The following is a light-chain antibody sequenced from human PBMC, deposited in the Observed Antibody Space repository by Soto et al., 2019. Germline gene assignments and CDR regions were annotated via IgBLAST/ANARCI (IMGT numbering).Light chain of an antibody. CDR2: ENN. CDR1: SGSIVSNY. CDR3: QSYDSSFWV. J-gene: IGLJ3*02. V-gene: IGLV6-57*01. Sequence: NFMLTQPHSVSESPGKTVTISCTRSSGSIVSNYVQWYQQRPGSSPTTVIYENNQRPSGVPDRFSGSIDSSSNSASLTISGLKTEDEADYYCQSYDSSFWVFGGGTQLTVL.